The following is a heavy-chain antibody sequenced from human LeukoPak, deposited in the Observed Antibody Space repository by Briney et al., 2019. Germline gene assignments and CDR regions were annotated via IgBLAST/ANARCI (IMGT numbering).Heavy chain of an antibody. V-gene: IGHV1-2*02. Sequence: ASVKVSCTASGYTFTDYYILWVRQAPGQGPEWMGWINPNSGGTNYAQNFKGRVTMTRDTSISTAYMEVNSLTSDDTAVYYCARDLPKTGYVGALDIWGQGTMVTVSS. CDR3: ARDLPKTGYVGALDI. J-gene: IGHJ3*02. CDR2: INPNSGGT. CDR1: GYTFTDYY. D-gene: IGHD5-12*01.